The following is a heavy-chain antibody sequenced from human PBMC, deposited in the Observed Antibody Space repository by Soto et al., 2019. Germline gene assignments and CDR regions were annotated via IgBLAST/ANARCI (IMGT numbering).Heavy chain of an antibody. J-gene: IGHJ4*02. D-gene: IGHD4-17*01. CDR3: ATETTAYGGLADN. V-gene: IGHV1-69*06. CDR2: IIPVFGTT. CDR1: GGTFRIGGSFNGYV. Sequence: QVQLVQSGTEVKEPGSSVKVSCKASGGTFRIGGSFNGYVVSWVRQAPGQGLEGMGGIIPVFGTTNYAQRFQGRVTITADTSTYTVYMEMSSLTSEDTAVYFCATETTAYGGLADNWGQGTQVTVSS.